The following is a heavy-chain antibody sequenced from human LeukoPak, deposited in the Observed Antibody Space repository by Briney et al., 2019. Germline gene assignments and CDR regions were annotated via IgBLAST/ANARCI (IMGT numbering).Heavy chain of an antibody. CDR3: ARVGSGSYYSGGAYYYYYYMDV. Sequence: PSETLSLTCAVYGGSFSGYYWNWIRQPPGKGLEWIGEINHSGSTNYNPSLKSRVTISVDTSKNQFSLKLSSVTAADTAVYYCARVGSGSYYSGGAYYYYYYMDVWGKGTTVTVSS. V-gene: IGHV4-34*01. CDR1: GGSFSGYY. CDR2: INHSGST. D-gene: IGHD3-10*01. J-gene: IGHJ6*03.